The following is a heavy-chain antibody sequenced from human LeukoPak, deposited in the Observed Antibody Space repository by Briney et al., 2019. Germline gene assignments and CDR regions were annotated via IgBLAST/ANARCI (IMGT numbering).Heavy chain of an antibody. Sequence: SETLSLTCSVSGGSISSDYWSWIRQPPGKGLEWIGYMYYTGSTNYNPSLKSRVTISLATSKTQSSPKLSSVTPADTAVYYCARVSVVYGMDVWGQGTTVTVSS. CDR3: ARVSVVYGMDV. CDR2: MYYTGST. J-gene: IGHJ6*02. V-gene: IGHV4-59*01. CDR1: GGSISSDY.